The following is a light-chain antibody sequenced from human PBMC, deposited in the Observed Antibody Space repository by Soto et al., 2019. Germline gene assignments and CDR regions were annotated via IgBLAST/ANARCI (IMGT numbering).Light chain of an antibody. J-gene: IGKJ2*01. CDR2: AES. CDR1: QGITND. Sequence: DIQMTQSPSSLSASVGDRVTITCRASQGITNDLVWYQQKPGKTPKRLIYAESSLQSGFPSRFSGSGSGTDVTLTITSLQPEDFATYYCLQHNTYPHTFGQGTKLEIK. V-gene: IGKV1-17*01. CDR3: LQHNTYPHT.